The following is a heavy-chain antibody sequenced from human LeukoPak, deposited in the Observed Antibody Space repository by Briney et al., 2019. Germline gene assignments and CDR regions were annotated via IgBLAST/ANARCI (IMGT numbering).Heavy chain of an antibody. D-gene: IGHD2-2*02. J-gene: IGHJ3*02. CDR3: AREGGEVVPAAIAADAFDI. Sequence: GASVKVSCKASGGTFSSYAISWVRQAPGQGLEWMGGIIPIFGTANYAQKFQGRVTITTDESTSTAYMELSSLRSEDTAVYYCAREGGEVVPAAIAADAFDIWGQGTMVTVSS. CDR1: GGTFSSYA. CDR2: IIPIFGTA. V-gene: IGHV1-69*05.